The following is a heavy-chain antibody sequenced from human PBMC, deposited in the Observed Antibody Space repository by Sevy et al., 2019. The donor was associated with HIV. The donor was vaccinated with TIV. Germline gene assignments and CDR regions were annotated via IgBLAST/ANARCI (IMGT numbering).Heavy chain of an antibody. J-gene: IGHJ1*01. CDR3: ARAPSGSQGPGQYFHH. V-gene: IGHV1-18*01. D-gene: IGHD1-26*01. CDR2: ISTYNGDT. Sequence: ASVKVSCKTFGYTFTSYGISWVRQAPGQGLEWMGRISTYNGDTNSAQKLQGRVTMTTDTSTSTAYMELRSLRSDDTAVYYCARAPSGSQGPGQYFHHWGQGTLVTVSS. CDR1: GYTFTSYG.